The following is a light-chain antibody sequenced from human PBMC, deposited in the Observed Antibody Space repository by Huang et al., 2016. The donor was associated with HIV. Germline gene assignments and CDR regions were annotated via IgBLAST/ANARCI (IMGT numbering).Light chain of an antibody. Sequence: EIVLTQSPATLSLSPGERATLPFRAGQRVGGYLAWYHQKPGPAPRPLIYNAFHRAAGIPARFSGSGSGTDFPLTISSLEPEDFAIYYCQLRTNRPPRYTFGQGTKLEI. CDR2: NAF. CDR1: QRVGGY. CDR3: QLRTNRPPRYT. V-gene: IGKV3-11*01. J-gene: IGKJ2*01.